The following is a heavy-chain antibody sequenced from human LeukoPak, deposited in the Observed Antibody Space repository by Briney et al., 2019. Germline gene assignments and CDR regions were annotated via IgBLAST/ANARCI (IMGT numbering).Heavy chain of an antibody. J-gene: IGHJ4*02. V-gene: IGHV3-48*01. CDR2: ISSSSSTI. Sequence: GGSLRLSCAASGFTFSSYSMNWVRQAPGKGLEWVSYISSSSSTIYYADSVKGRFTTSRDNAKNSLYLQMNSLRAEDTAVYYCAGYDYGDYGSLDYWGQGTLVTVSS. D-gene: IGHD4-17*01. CDR3: AGYDYGDYGSLDY. CDR1: GFTFSSYS.